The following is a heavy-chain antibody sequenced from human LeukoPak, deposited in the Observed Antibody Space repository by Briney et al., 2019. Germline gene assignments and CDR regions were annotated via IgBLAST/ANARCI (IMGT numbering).Heavy chain of an antibody. CDR2: IKSKADAGTT. CDR3: TTDSPLYSGIYYEVP. J-gene: IGHJ5*02. Sequence: PGGSLRLSCAASGFTFNNAWMSWVRQAPRKGLEWVGRIKSKADAGTTDYAAPVKGRFIISRDDSKNTLYLQMNGLKIEDTAVYYCTTDSPLYSGIYYEVPWGQGTLVTVSS. V-gene: IGHV3-15*01. D-gene: IGHD1-26*01. CDR1: GFTFNNAW.